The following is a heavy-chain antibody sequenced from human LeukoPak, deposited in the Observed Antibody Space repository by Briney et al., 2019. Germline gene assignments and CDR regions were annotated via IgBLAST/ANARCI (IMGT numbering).Heavy chain of an antibody. CDR3: AKDPDIVVVGGGPDV. D-gene: IGHD2-2*01. V-gene: IGHV3-30*02. J-gene: IGHJ6*04. CDR1: GFTFNSYG. CDR2: IRYDGSNK. Sequence: GSLRLSCAASGFTFNSYGMHWVRQAPGKGLEWVAFIRYDGSNKYYADSVKGRFTISRDNSKNTLYLQMNSLRAEDTAVYYCAKDPDIVVVGGGPDVWGKGTTVTVSS.